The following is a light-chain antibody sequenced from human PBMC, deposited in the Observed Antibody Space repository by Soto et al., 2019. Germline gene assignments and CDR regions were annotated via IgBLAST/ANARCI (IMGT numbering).Light chain of an antibody. Sequence: QSVLTQPPSVSAAPGQKVTISCSGSSSNIGNNYVSWYQQVPGTAPKLLIYDNNKRPSGNPDRFSGSKSGTSATLGISGLQTEDEADYYCGTWDSSLSVHVLGTGTKVTVL. CDR2: DNN. CDR1: SSNIGNNY. CDR3: GTWDSSLSVHV. J-gene: IGLJ1*01. V-gene: IGLV1-51*01.